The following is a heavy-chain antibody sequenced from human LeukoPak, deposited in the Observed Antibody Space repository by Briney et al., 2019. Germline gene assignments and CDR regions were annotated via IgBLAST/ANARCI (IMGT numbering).Heavy chain of an antibody. D-gene: IGHD3-22*01. Sequence: GGSLRLSCAAFGFTFTSYAMSWVRHAPGKGLEWVSAISGNGGATYYADSVKGRFTISRDNSKNTLHLQMNSLRAEDTALYYCAKATTAIVVDNFFDYWGQGTLVSVSS. CDR1: GFTFTSYA. CDR3: AKATTAIVVDNFFDY. V-gene: IGHV3-23*01. CDR2: ISGNGGAT. J-gene: IGHJ4*02.